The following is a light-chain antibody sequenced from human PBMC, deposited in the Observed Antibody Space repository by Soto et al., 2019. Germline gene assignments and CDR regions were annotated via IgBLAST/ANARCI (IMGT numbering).Light chain of an antibody. Sequence: EIVMTQSPATLSVSPGERATLSCRASQSVSSNLAWYQQKPGQAPRLLLYGASTRATGIPGRFSGSGSGTEFTLTICSLQSEDFAVYYCQQHNYWPSFGQGTKLEIK. CDR3: QQHNYWPS. CDR2: GAS. J-gene: IGKJ2*01. CDR1: QSVSSN. V-gene: IGKV3-15*01.